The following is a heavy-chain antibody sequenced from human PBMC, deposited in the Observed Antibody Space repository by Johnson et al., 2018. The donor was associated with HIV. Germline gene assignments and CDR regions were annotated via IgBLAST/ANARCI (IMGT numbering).Heavy chain of an antibody. V-gene: IGHV3-30*18. CDR2: ISYDGSNK. J-gene: IGHJ3*02. CDR1: GFTFSSYA. D-gene: IGHD4-23*01. CDR3: AKVGATVVTPRGEAFDI. Sequence: QVQLVESGGGLVQPGGSLRLSCAASGFTFSSYAMSWVRQAPGKGLEWVAVISYDGSNKYYGDSVKGRFTISRENAKNTLYLQMNSLRAEEPAVYYCAKVGATVVTPRGEAFDIWGQGAMVTVSS.